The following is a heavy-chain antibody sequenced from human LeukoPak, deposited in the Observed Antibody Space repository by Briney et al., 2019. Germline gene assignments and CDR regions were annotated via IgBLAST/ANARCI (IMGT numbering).Heavy chain of an antibody. V-gene: IGHV3-30*18. D-gene: IGHD3-9*01. CDR2: VSYDGSNK. CDR1: GFTFSSYG. Sequence: GGSLRLSCAASGFTFSSYGMHWVRQAPGKGLEWVAVVSYDGSNKYYAVSVKGRFTISRDNSKNTLYLQMNSLRAEDTAVYYCAKGDILTGSYGMDVWGQGTTVTVSS. CDR3: AKGDILTGSYGMDV. J-gene: IGHJ6*02.